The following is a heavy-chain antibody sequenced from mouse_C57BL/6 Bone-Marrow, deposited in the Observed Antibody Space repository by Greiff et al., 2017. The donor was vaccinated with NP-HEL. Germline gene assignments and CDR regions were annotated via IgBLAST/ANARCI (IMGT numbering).Heavy chain of an antibody. J-gene: IGHJ4*01. Sequence: VQLQQSGPELVKPGASVKISCKASGYTFTDYYMNWVKQSHGKSLEWIGDINPNNGGTSYNQKFKGKATLTVDKSSSTAYMELRSLTSEDSAVYYCARGGITTVVNYAMDYWGQGTSVTVSS. V-gene: IGHV1-26*01. CDR1: GYTFTDYY. D-gene: IGHD1-1*01. CDR3: ARGGITTVVNYAMDY. CDR2: INPNNGGT.